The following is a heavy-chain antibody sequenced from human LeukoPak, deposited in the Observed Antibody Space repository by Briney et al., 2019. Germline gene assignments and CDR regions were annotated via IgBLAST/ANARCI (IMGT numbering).Heavy chain of an antibody. CDR2: INWNGGST. V-gene: IGHV3-20*01. J-gene: IGHJ5*02. D-gene: IGHD6-13*01. Sequence: PGGSLRLSCAASGFTFDDYGMSWVRQAPGKGLEWVSGINWNGGSTGYADSVKGRFTISRDNAKNSLYLQMNSLRAEDTALYHCARVVAAAGSDNWFDPWGQGTLVTIS. CDR3: ARVVAAAGSDNWFDP. CDR1: GFTFDDYG.